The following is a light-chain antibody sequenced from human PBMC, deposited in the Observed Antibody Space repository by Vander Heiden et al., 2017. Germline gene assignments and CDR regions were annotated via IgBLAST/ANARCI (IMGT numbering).Light chain of an antibody. CDR3: QQYNSYSRT. CDR2: KAS. CDR1: QSISSW. V-gene: IGKV1-5*03. Sequence: DIQLNQSPSTLSASVCDKVTITCRASQSISSWLAWYQQKPGKAPKLLIYKASSLESGVPSRFSGSGSGTEFTLTISSLQPDDFATYYCQQYNSYSRTFGQGTKVEIK. J-gene: IGKJ1*01.